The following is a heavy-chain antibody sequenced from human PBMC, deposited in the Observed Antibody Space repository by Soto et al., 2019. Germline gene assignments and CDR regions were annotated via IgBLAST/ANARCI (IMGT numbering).Heavy chain of an antibody. CDR2: ISGSGGST. CDR3: AKRSQLSGLRQGMDV. CDR1: GFTFSSYA. Sequence: EVQLLESGGGLVQPGGSLRLSCAASGFTFSSYAMSWVRQAPGKGLEWVSAISGSGGSTYYADSVKGRFTISRDNSKNTLYLQMNSLGAEDTAVYYCAKRSQLSGLRQGMDVWGKGTTVTVSS. D-gene: IGHD3-10*01. V-gene: IGHV3-23*01. J-gene: IGHJ6*04.